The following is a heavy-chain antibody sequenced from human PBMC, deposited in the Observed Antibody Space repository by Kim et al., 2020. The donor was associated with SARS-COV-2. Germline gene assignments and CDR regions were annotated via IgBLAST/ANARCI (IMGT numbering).Heavy chain of an antibody. CDR1: GYTFTSYA. D-gene: IGHD3-9*01. CDR3: ARVALFLTGYFWARGYYYYGMDV. J-gene: IGHJ6*02. Sequence: ASVKVSCKASGYTFTSYAMNWVRQAPGQGLEWMGWINTNTGNPTYAQGFTGRFVFSLDTSVSTAYLQISSLKAEDTAVYYCARVALFLTGYFWARGYYYYGMDVWGQGTTVTVSS. CDR2: INTNTGNP. V-gene: IGHV7-4-1*02.